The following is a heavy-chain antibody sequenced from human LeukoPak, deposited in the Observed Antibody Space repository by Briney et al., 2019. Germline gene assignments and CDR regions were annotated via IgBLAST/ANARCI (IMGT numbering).Heavy chain of an antibody. V-gene: IGHV4-59*01. J-gene: IGHJ6*03. Sequence: SETLSLTCSVSGGSISSYYWSWIRQPPGKGLEWIGYIYYSGSTNYNPSLKSRVTISVDTSKNQFSLKLSSVTAADTAVYYCARRVNDFWSGYGADYYYMDVWGKGTTVTVSS. CDR3: ARRVNDFWSGYGADYYYMDV. D-gene: IGHD3-3*01. CDR1: GGSISSYY. CDR2: IYYSGST.